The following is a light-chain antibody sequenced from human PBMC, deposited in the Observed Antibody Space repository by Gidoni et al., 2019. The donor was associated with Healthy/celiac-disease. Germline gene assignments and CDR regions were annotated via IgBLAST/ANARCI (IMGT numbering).Light chain of an antibody. CDR2: WAS. CDR1: QSVLYSSNNKNY. CDR3: QQYYSTPPT. V-gene: IGKV4-1*01. Sequence: DIVMTQSPDSLAVSLGERDTINCKSSQSVLYSSNNKNYLAWYQQKPGQPPKLLIYWASTRESGVPDRFSGSGSGTDFTLTISSLQAEDVAVYYCQQYYSTPPTFGQGTKLEIK. J-gene: IGKJ2*01.